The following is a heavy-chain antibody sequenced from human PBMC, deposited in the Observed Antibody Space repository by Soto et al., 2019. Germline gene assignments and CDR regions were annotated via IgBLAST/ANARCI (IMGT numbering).Heavy chain of an antibody. J-gene: IGHJ5*02. D-gene: IGHD2-2*01. CDR1: GYTFSNYG. Sequence: SVKVSFKTSGYTFSNYGITWVRQAPGQPLEWLGWISLYSDGTNYAQKFQGRVSMTTDTSTTTAYMELRSLRSDDTAVYYCARVVPGAEAWFGPWGQGTLVTVSS. CDR3: ARVVPGAEAWFGP. V-gene: IGHV1-18*01. CDR2: ISLYSDGT.